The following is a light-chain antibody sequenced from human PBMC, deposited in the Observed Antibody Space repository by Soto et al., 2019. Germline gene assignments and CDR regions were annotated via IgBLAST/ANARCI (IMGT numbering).Light chain of an antibody. CDR2: DAS. J-gene: IGKJ1*01. CDR1: QSISSW. CDR3: QQYNSYRT. Sequence: IHLTQTLTTLSASVGDRVTITCRASQSISSWLAWYQQKPGKAPKLLIYDASSLESGVPSRFSGSGSGTEFTLTSSSLQPDDFATHYCQQYNSYRTLGQGTKVDIK. V-gene: IGKV1-5*01.